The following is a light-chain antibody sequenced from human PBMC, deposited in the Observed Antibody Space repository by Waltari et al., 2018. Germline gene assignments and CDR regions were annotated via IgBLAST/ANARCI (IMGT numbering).Light chain of an antibody. CDR1: SVANDY. Sequence: SHALTQPPSVSVSPGQPARIRCSGDSVANDYVSWYQHRPGQAPVMLMYKDDVRPAEIPERFSASTSGTTATLTITGVQAEDEADYYCQSTDSSGSLFLFGGGTKLTFL. CDR3: QSTDSSGSLFL. J-gene: IGLJ2*01. V-gene: IGLV3-25*03. CDR2: KDD.